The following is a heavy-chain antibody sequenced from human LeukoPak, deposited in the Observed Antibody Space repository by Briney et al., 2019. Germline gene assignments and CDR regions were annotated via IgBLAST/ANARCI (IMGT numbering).Heavy chain of an antibody. D-gene: IGHD3-10*01. Sequence: ASVKVSCKASGYTFTGYYMHWVRQAPGQGLEWMGWINPNNGGTNYAQTFHGRVTMTRDTSISTAYMELRRLRSADTAVYYCARLVSCLGFGELSIWGQGTMVTVSS. J-gene: IGHJ3*02. CDR3: ARLVSCLGFGELSI. CDR2: INPNNGGT. V-gene: IGHV1-2*02. CDR1: GYTFTGYY.